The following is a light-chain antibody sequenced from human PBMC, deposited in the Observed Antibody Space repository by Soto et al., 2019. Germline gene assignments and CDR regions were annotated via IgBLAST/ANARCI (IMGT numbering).Light chain of an antibody. J-gene: IGKJ4*01. CDR3: QQRSNWPPFT. Sequence: EIVLTQSPATLSLSPGERATLSCRASQSVGSYFAWYQQKPRQAPRLLFFDASHRATGIPARFSGSGSGTDFTLTISSLEPEDFAVYYCQQRSNWPPFTFGGGTKVEI. CDR2: DAS. CDR1: QSVGSY. V-gene: IGKV3-11*01.